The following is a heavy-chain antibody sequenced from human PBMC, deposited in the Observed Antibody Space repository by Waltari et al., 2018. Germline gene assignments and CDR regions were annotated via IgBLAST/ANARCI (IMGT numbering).Heavy chain of an antibody. CDR1: GFTFSSYG. V-gene: IGHV3-30*02. CDR3: AKDGDSSGSYWYFDL. CDR2: IRYDGSNK. J-gene: IGHJ2*01. D-gene: IGHD6-19*01. Sequence: QVQLVESGGGVVQPGGSMRLSCAASGFTFSSYGMHWVRQAPGKGLEWVAFIRYDGSNKYYADSVKDRFTISRDNSKNTLYLQMNSLRAEDTAVYYCAKDGDSSGSYWYFDLWGRGTLVTVSS.